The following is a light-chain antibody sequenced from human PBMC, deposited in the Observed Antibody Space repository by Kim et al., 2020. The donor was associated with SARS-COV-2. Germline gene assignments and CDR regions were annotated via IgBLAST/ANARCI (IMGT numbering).Light chain of an antibody. J-gene: IGKJ5*01. CDR1: QSVSSY. V-gene: IGKV3-11*01. CDR2: DAS. CDR3: QHRSDWPT. Sequence: SLPPAEEAPLSCRAWQSVSSYLAWYQQKPGQAPRLIIYDASNRATGIPPRFSGSGSGTDFTLTISSLEPEDFAVYYCQHRSDWPTFGQGTRLEIK.